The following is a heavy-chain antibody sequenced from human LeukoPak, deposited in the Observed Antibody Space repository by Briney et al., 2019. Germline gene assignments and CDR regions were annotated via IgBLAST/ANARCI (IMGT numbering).Heavy chain of an antibody. J-gene: IGHJ4*02. V-gene: IGHV3-74*01. CDR3: ARGGLEPVDY. CDR2: INPEETTT. D-gene: IGHD1-14*01. Sequence: PGGSLRLSCAASGFTFGTFWMHWVRQAPGKGLVWVSHINPEETTTNYADAVKGRFTISRDNAKNTLYLQMNSLRAEDTAVYYCARGGLEPVDYWGQGTLVTVSS. CDR1: GFTFGTFW.